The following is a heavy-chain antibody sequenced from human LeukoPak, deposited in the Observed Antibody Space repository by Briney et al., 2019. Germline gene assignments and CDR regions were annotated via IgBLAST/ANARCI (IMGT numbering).Heavy chain of an antibody. CDR3: ARSVPTNWNDASFDY. J-gene: IGHJ4*02. CDR2: IYHSGST. Sequence: SETLSLTCTVSGGSISSGGYYWSWIRQPPGKGLVWIGYIYHSGSTYYNPSLKSRVTISVDRSKNQFSLKLSSVTAADTAVYYCARSVPTNWNDASFDYWGQGTLVTVSS. D-gene: IGHD1-20*01. CDR1: GGSISSGGYY. V-gene: IGHV4-30-2*01.